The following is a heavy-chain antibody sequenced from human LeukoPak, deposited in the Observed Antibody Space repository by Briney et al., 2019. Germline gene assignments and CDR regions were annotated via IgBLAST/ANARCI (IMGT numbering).Heavy chain of an antibody. CDR2: FRGRGGST. CDR3: AKAGAAVAKGKYYFDD. Sequence: GGTLRLSCAASGFSFSTYAMSWVRQAPGQGLEGCSAFRGRGGSTYYADSVKGRFTISRDSSKNTLYLQMSSLRAEDGALYYCAKAGAAVAKGKYYFDDWGQGTLVSVSS. D-gene: IGHD6-13*01. CDR1: GFSFSTYA. J-gene: IGHJ4*02. V-gene: IGHV3-23*01.